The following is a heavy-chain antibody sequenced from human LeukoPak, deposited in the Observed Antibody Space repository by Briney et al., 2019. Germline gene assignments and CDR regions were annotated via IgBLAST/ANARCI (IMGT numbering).Heavy chain of an antibody. CDR3: ARGGYQYSYGYFDY. Sequence: SETLSLTCTVSGGSISSSSYYWGWIRQPPGKGLEWIGSIYYSGSTYYNPSLKSRVTISVDTSKNQFSLKLSSVTAADTAVYYCARGGYQYSYGYFDYWGQGTLVTVSS. D-gene: IGHD5-18*01. CDR2: IYYSGST. CDR1: GGSISSSSYY. J-gene: IGHJ4*02. V-gene: IGHV4-39*01.